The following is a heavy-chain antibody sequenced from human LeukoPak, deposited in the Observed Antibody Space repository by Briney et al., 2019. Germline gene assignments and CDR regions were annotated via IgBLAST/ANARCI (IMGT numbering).Heavy chain of an antibody. V-gene: IGHV3-23*01. CDR1: GFMFSNNA. J-gene: IGHJ4*02. CDR3: AKDGFDYYDSSGYYYFDD. CDR2: ISTRGGGI. Sequence: GGSLRLSCAASGFMFSNNALSWVRQAPGKGLEWVSGISTRGGGIYYAESVKGRFTISRDNSKNTLYLQMKGLRAEDTAVYYCAKDGFDYYDSSGYYYFDDWGQGTLVTVSS. D-gene: IGHD3-22*01.